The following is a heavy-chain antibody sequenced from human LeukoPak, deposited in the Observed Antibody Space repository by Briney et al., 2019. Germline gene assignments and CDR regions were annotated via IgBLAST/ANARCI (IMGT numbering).Heavy chain of an antibody. V-gene: IGHV1-46*01. J-gene: IGHJ4*02. CDR2: INPSGGST. CDR3: ARERSSNIVATIFDY. CDR1: GYTFTSYY. Sequence: GASVKVSCKASGYTFTSYYMHWVRQAPGQGLEWMGIINPSGGSTSYAQKFQGRVTMTRDMSTSTVYMELSSLRSEDTAVYYCARERSSNIVATIFDYWGQGTLVTVSS. D-gene: IGHD5-12*01.